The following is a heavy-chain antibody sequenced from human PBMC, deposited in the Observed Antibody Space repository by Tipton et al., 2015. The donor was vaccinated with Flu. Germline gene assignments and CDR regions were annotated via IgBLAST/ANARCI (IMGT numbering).Heavy chain of an antibody. CDR2: VSRSGST. Sequence: TLSLTCAVSGDYISSDYYWGWIRQFPGKRLEWIGTVSRSGSTVYNPSLTSRVTISIDRSKNQFSLNLKSVTAADLAVYYCARRDYSNYVSDPKSWFDPWGQGTLVAVSS. J-gene: IGHJ5*02. CDR1: GDYISSDYY. CDR3: ARRDYSNYVSDPKSWFDP. D-gene: IGHD4-11*01. V-gene: IGHV4-38-2*01.